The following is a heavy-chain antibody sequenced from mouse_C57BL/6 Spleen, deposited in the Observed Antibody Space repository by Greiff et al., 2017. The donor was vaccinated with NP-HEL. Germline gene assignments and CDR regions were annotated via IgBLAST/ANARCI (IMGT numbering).Heavy chain of an antibody. CDR3: ARDSYGSSYFDY. J-gene: IGHJ2*01. V-gene: IGHV5-4*01. Sequence: EVKVVESGGGLVKPGGSLKLSCAASGFTFSSYAMSWVRQTPEKRLEWVATISDGGSYTYYPDNVKGRFTISRDKAKNNLYLQMSHLKSEDTAMYYCARDSYGSSYFDYWGQGTTLTVSS. CDR1: GFTFSSYA. CDR2: ISDGGSYT. D-gene: IGHD1-1*01.